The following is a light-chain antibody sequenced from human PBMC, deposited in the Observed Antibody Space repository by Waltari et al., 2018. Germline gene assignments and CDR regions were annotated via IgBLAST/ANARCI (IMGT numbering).Light chain of an antibody. CDR3: HQYYATPWT. V-gene: IGKV4-1*01. CDR2: WAS. CDR1: QSVLYSPNSKNY. J-gene: IGKJ1*01. Sequence: DIVMTQSPDSLAVSLGERATINCKSSQSVLYSPNSKNYLAWYQQKPGQPPKLRIYWASTREAGVPDRFSGSGSGTDFTLTISSLQAEDVAVYYCHQYYATPWTFGQGTKVEIK.